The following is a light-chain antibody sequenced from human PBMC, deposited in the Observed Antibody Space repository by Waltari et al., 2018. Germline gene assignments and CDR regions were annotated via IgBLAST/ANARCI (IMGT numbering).Light chain of an antibody. CDR1: QSVPRYK. CDR2: GSS. V-gene: IGKV3-20*01. J-gene: IGKJ1*01. CDR3: LQYGQQYGSSPGT. Sequence: EIVLTQSPGTLSLSPGERATLSCRASQSVPRYKLAWYQQKPGQAPRLLIYGSSSRATGLPDRFSGSGSGTDFTLTISRLGPEDFVLYYCLQYGQQYGSSPGTCGQGTKVEIK.